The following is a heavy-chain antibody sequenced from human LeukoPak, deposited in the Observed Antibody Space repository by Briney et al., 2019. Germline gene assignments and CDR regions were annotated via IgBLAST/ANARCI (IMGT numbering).Heavy chain of an antibody. V-gene: IGHV3-21*01. Sequence: PGGTLRLSCAASGFTFSSYSMNWVRQAPGKGLEWVSSTSSSSSYIYYADSVKGRFTISRDNAKNSLYLQMNSLRAEDTAVYYCARELRLGGLKNWGQGTLVTVSS. D-gene: IGHD3-16*01. J-gene: IGHJ4*02. CDR1: GFTFSSYS. CDR3: ARELRLGGLKN. CDR2: TSSSSSYI.